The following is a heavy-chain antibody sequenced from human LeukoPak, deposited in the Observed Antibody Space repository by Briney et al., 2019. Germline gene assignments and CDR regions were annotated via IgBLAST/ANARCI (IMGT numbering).Heavy chain of an antibody. Sequence: GGSLRLSCVASGFTFGKYWMSWVRQAPGKGLEWVANIKLDGSEKNYVDSVKGRFTISRDNTKNSLYLQMNSLRAEDTAVFYCARDQHDTWSRRGNFDSWGQGTLVIVSS. J-gene: IGHJ4*02. V-gene: IGHV3-7*03. CDR3: ARDQHDTWSRRGNFDS. CDR1: GFTFGKYW. D-gene: IGHD3-3*01. CDR2: IKLDGSEK.